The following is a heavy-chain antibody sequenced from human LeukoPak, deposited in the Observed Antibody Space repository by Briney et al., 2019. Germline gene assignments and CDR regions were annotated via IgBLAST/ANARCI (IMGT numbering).Heavy chain of an antibody. CDR1: GFTFTSYT. Sequence: GGSLRLSCAASGFTFTSYTLNWVRQAPGKGLVWVARINTDGSNTKYVDSVKGRFTISKDDAKSTLYLQMNSLRVDDTAVYYCTRESSRGALEYWGQGILVTVSS. CDR2: INTDGSNT. V-gene: IGHV3-74*01. CDR3: TRESSRGALEY. D-gene: IGHD6-6*01. J-gene: IGHJ4*02.